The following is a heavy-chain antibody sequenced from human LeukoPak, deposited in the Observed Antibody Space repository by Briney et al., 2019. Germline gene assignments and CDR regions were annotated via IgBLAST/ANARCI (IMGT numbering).Heavy chain of an antibody. CDR3: ARYYYDSSGYSPFDY. CDR1: GGSISGYY. Sequence: PSETLSLTCTVSGGSISGYYWSWIRQPPGKGLEWIGYIYYSGSTNYNPSLKSRVTISVDTSKNQFSLKLSSVTAADTAVYYCARYYYDSSGYSPFDYWGQGTLVTVSS. CDR2: IYYSGST. J-gene: IGHJ4*02. V-gene: IGHV4-59*01. D-gene: IGHD3-22*01.